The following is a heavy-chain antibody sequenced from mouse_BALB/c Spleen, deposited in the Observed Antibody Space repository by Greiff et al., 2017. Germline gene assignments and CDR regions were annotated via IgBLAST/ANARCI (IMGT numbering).Heavy chain of an antibody. Sequence: VQLQQSGPGLVQPSQSLSITCTVSGFSLTSYDVHWVRQSPGKGLEWLGVIWSGGSTAYNAAFISRLSISKDNSKSQVFFKMNSLQANDTAIYYCARTRGYFDYWGQGTTLTVSS. J-gene: IGHJ2*01. CDR2: IWSGGST. CDR1: GFSLTSYD. CDR3: ARTRGYFDY. V-gene: IGHV2-2*02. D-gene: IGHD3-3*01.